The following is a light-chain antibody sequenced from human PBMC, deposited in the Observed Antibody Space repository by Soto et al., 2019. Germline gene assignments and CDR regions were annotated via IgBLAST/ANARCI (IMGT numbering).Light chain of an antibody. V-gene: IGLV2-14*03. CDR2: DVS. J-gene: IGLJ1*01. CDR1: SSDVGAYNY. Sequence: QSALTQPASVSGSPGQSFSISCTGTSSDVGAYNYISWYQQHPGKAPKLIIYDVSNRPSGVSSRFSGSKSGYTASLTISGLQAEDGADYYCSAYTSTSPYVFGTGTKLTVL. CDR3: SAYTSTSPYV.